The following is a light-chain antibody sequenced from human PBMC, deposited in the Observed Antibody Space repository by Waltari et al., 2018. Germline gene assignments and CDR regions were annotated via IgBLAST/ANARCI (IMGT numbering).Light chain of an antibody. CDR2: EVT. Sequence: QAALTQPRSVSGSPGQSVTSSCTRTKSDICTFTYVHRYQQHPGTAPKLMIYEVTKRPSGVSDRFSGYKSGNTASLTISGLQAEDEAEYYCCSYADSYIFLFGGGTRLTVL. CDR3: CSYADSYIFL. CDR1: KSDICTFTY. V-gene: IGLV2-11*01. J-gene: IGLJ2*01.